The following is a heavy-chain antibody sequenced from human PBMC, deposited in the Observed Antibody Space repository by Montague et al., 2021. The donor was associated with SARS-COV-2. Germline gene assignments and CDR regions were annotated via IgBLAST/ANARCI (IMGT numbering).Heavy chain of an antibody. J-gene: IGHJ5*02. D-gene: IGHD6-19*01. Sequence: SLRLSCAVSGFTFSNYWMHWVRQAPWKGLEWVSRTNSDGRSTTYADSVKGRFTISRDNAKNTLFLQINSLRGEDTGVYYCFREVGMVLARTLGRLDPWGQGTLVTVSS. V-gene: IGHV3-74*01. CDR1: GFTFSNYW. CDR2: TNSDGRST. CDR3: FREVGMVLARTLGRLDP.